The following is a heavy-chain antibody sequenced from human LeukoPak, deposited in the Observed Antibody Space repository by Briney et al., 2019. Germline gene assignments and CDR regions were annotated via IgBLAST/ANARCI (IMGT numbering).Heavy chain of an antibody. CDR3: ARRDYYYYYMDV. CDR1: GGTFSSYA. V-gene: IGHV1-69*05. CDR2: IIPIFGTA. J-gene: IGHJ6*03. Sequence: ASVKVSCKASGGTFSSYAISWVRQAPGQGLEWMGGIIPIFGTANYAQKFQGRVTITTDESTSTAYMELSSLRSEDTAVYYCARRDYYYYYMDVWGKGTTVTVSS.